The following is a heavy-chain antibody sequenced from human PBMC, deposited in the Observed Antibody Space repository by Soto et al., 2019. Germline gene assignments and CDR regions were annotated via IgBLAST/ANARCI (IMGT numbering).Heavy chain of an antibody. J-gene: IGHJ4*01. D-gene: IGHD3-22*01. V-gene: IGHV1-69*13. Sequence: SGKVSCQASGGTFSRYAIRWVRQARGQGLEWMGGIIPIFGTAKYAQKFQGRFTITADESTSTAYMELSSLRSEGTALYYCARARYVSSGYYKTYYFDYRGQ. CDR1: GGTFSRYA. CDR3: ARARYVSSGYYKTYYFDY. CDR2: IIPIFGTA.